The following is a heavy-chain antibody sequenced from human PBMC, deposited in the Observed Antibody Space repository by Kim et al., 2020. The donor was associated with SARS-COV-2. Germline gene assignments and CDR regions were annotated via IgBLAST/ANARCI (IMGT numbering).Heavy chain of an antibody. D-gene: IGHD2-21*01. J-gene: IGHJ1*01. CDR3: ANSIQVDLYLQL. Sequence: YADSVDGRFTISRDYASNTVYLQMDSLRDEDTAFYHCANSIQVDLYLQLWGQGTMVAVSS. V-gene: IGHV3-23*05.